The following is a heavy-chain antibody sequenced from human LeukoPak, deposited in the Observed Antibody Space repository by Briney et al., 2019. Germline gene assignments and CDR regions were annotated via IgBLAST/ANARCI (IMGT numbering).Heavy chain of an antibody. V-gene: IGHV4-31*03. D-gene: IGHD6-19*01. CDR1: GGSISSGGYY. Sequence: SETLSLTCTVSGGSISSGGYYWSWIRQHPGKGLEWIGYIYYSGSTYYNPSLKSRVTISVDTSKNQFSLKLSSVTAADTAVYYCARGPPKGSIAVAGIWFDPWGQGTLVTVSS. J-gene: IGHJ5*02. CDR2: IYYSGST. CDR3: ARGPPKGSIAVAGIWFDP.